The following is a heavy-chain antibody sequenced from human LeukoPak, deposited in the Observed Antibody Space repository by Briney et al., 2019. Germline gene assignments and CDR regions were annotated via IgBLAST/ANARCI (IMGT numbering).Heavy chain of an antibody. V-gene: IGHV1-2*02. CDR1: GYTFTGYY. CDR3: AVLHCSSTSCYPLYYYYYGMDV. J-gene: IGHJ6*02. D-gene: IGHD2-2*01. Sequence: ASVKVSCKASGYTFTGYYMHWVRQAPGQGLEWMGWINPNSGGTNYAQKFQGRVTMTRDTSISTAYMELSRLRSDDTAVYYCAVLHCSSTSCYPLYYYYYGMDVWGQGTTVTVSS. CDR2: INPNSGGT.